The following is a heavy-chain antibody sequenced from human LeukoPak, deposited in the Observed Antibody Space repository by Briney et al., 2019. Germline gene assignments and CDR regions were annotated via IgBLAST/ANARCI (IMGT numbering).Heavy chain of an antibody. CDR3: ARGGLPAYYDHFQH. D-gene: IGHD3-22*01. CDR1: GGSISSGGYY. CDR2: IYHSGST. J-gene: IGHJ1*01. Sequence: PSETLSLTCTVSGGSISSGGYYWSWIRQPPGKGLEWIGYIYHSGSTYYNPSLKSRVTISEDRSKNQFSLKLSSVTAADTAVYYCARGGLPAYYDHFQHWGQGTLVTVSS. V-gene: IGHV4-30-2*01.